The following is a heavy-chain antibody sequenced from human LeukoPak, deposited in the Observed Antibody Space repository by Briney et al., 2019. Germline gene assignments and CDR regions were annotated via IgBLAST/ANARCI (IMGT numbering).Heavy chain of an antibody. J-gene: IGHJ4*02. Sequence: PGGSLRLSCEASGFSFSAYSMSWVRQAPGKGLEWISYISSGSTTIYYADSVKGRFTISRDNAENSVYLQMNSLRVEDTAVYFCARDSRSHCRIDACYRPYFDYWGQRILVAVSS. CDR3: ARDSRSHCRIDACYRPYFDY. CDR1: GFSFSAYS. D-gene: IGHD2-2*01. CDR2: ISSGSTTI. V-gene: IGHV3-48*01.